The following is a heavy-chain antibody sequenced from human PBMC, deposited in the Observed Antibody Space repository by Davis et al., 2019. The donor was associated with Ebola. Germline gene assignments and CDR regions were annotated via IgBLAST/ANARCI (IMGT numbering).Heavy chain of an antibody. D-gene: IGHD5-12*01. J-gene: IGHJ5*02. V-gene: IGHV4-59*01. CDR3: ARFIVATSYNWFDP. CDR1: GASISSYY. CDR2: IYYSGST. Sequence: SETLSLTCTVSGASISSYYWSWIRQPPGKGLEWIGYIYYSGSTNCNPSLKSRVTISVDTSKNQFSLKLSSVTAADTAVYYCARFIVATSYNWFDPWGQGTLVTVSS.